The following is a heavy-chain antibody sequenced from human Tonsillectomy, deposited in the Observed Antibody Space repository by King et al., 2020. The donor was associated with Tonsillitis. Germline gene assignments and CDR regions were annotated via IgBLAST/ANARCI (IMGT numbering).Heavy chain of an antibody. CDR1: GFTFDNYA. J-gene: IGHJ4*02. Sequence: QLVQSGGGLVQPGQSLRLSCAASGFTFDNYAMHWVRQAPGKGLEWVSGISWNSGSTDYADSVKGRFTISRDNAKNSLYLQLNSLRTEDTALYYCAKDKEAGGTSPLDFWGQGTPVTVSS. D-gene: IGHD1-26*01. CDR3: AKDKEAGGTSPLDF. V-gene: IGHV3-9*01. CDR2: ISWNSGST.